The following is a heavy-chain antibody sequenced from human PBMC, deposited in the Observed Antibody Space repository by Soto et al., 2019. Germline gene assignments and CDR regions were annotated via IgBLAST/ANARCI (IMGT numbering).Heavy chain of an antibody. CDR2: INAGNGNT. CDR1: GYTFTSYA. Sequence: QVQLVQSGAEVKKPGASVKVSCKASGYTFTSYAMHWVRQAPGQRLEWMGWINAGNGNTKYSQKFQGRVTITRDTSASTAYMELSSLRSEDTAVYYCARRRVCDYAVAAFDIWGQGTMVTVSS. V-gene: IGHV1-3*01. CDR3: ARRRVCDYAVAAFDI. D-gene: IGHD4-17*01. J-gene: IGHJ3*02.